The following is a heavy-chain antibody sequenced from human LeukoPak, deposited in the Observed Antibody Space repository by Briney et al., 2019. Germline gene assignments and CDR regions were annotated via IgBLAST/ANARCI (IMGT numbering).Heavy chain of an antibody. J-gene: IGHJ4*02. CDR3: ATTYTSGWYDVDY. CDR2: INHSGST. V-gene: IGHV4-34*01. Sequence: SETLSLTCAVYGGSFSGYYWSWIRQPPGKGLEWIGEINHSGSTNYNPSLKSRVTISVDTSKNQFSLQLSSVTAADTAVYYCATTYTSGWYDVDYWGQGTLVTVSS. D-gene: IGHD6-19*01. CDR1: GGSFSGYY.